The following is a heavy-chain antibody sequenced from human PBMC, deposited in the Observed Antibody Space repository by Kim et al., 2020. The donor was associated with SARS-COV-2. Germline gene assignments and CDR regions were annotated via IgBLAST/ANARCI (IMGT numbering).Heavy chain of an antibody. Sequence: YGDSVKGRITISRDNARNSVFLQMTSLRAEDTGVYYCARDVSGSGSYYPDSWGQGTLVTVSS. V-gene: IGHV3-7*01. J-gene: IGHJ4*02. D-gene: IGHD3-10*01. CDR3: ARDVSGSGSYYPDS.